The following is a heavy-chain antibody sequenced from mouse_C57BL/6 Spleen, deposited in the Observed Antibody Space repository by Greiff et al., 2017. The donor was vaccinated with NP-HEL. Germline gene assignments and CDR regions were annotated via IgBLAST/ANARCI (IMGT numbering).Heavy chain of an antibody. J-gene: IGHJ1*03. CDR2: INPSTGGT. CDR1: GYSFTGYY. Sequence: EVQLQQSGPELVKPGASVKISCKASGYSFTGYYMNWVKQSPEKSLEWIGEINPSTGGTTYNQKFKAKATLTVDKSSSTAYMQLKSLTSEDSAVYYCARRGLLRRGYFDVWGTGTTVTVSS. V-gene: IGHV1-42*01. D-gene: IGHD1-1*01. CDR3: ARRGLLRRGYFDV.